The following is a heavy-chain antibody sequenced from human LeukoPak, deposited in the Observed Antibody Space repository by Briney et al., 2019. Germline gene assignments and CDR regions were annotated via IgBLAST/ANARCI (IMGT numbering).Heavy chain of an antibody. CDR1: GGSISSSSYY. CDR2: IYYSGST. D-gene: IGHD3-10*01. CDR3: ARKDYGSGSFSRSFEY. V-gene: IGHV4-39*07. Sequence: SETLSLTCTVSGGSISSSSYYWGWIRQPPGKGLEWIGSIYYSGSTYYNPSLKSRVTISVDTSKNQFSLKLSSVTAADTAVYYCARKDYGSGSFSRSFEYWGQGTLVTVSS. J-gene: IGHJ4*02.